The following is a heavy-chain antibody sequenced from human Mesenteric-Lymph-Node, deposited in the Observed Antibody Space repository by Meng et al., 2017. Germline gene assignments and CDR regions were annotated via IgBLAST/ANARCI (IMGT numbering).Heavy chain of an antibody. V-gene: IGHV4-34*01. J-gene: IGHJ4*02. D-gene: IGHD1-14*01. CDR1: GGSFSGYY. CDR3: ARDPTGGEDHQRV. CDR2: INHSGST. Sequence: QAPLRQGGAGLLKPSATLSLTCVVYGGSFSGYYWSWIRQPPGKGLEWIGEINHSGSTNYNPSLKSRVTISVDTSKNQFSLKLSSVTAADTAVYYCARDPTGGEDHQRVWGQGTLVTVSS.